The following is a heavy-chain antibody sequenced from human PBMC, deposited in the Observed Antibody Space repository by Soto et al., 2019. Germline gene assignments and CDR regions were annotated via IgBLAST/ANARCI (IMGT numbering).Heavy chain of an antibody. J-gene: IGHJ4*02. CDR2: IIPIFGTA. D-gene: IGHD1-1*01. CDR3: ARPRTVATTKGYDY. CDR1: GGTFSSYL. V-gene: IGHV1-69*01. Sequence: SVKVSCKACGGTFSSYLIGWVRQAPGQGLEWMGVIIPIFGTANFAQKLQGRVTITADESTSTAYMELSSLRSEDTAVYYCARPRTVATTKGYDYWGQGTLVTVSS.